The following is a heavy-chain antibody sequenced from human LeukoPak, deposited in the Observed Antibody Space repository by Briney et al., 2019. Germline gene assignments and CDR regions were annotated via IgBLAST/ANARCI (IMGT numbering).Heavy chain of an antibody. Sequence: GGSLRLSCSACGFTFSSYAMHWVRQAPGKGLEYVSAISSNGGSTYYADSVKGRFTISRDNSKNTLYLQMSSLRAEDTAVYYCGKGHLVWELGDYFDYWGQGTLVTVSS. CDR3: GKGHLVWELGDYFDY. CDR1: GFTFSSYA. D-gene: IGHD1-26*01. V-gene: IGHV3-64D*09. J-gene: IGHJ4*02. CDR2: ISSNGGST.